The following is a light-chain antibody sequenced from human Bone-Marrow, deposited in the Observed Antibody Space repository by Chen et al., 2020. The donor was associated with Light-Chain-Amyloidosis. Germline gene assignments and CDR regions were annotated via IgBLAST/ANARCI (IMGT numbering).Light chain of an antibody. CDR1: DLPTKY. Sequence: SYELTQPPSVSVSPGQTARITCSGDDLPTKYAYWYQQKPGQAPVLVIHRDTERPSGISERFSGSRSGTTATWTISGGQAEDEADYHCQSADSSGTYEVIFGGGTKLTVL. CDR2: RDT. J-gene: IGLJ2*01. V-gene: IGLV3-25*03. CDR3: QSADSSGTYEVI.